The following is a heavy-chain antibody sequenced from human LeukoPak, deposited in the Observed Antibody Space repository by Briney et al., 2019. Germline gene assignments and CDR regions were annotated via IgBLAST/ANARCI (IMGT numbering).Heavy chain of an antibody. CDR1: GGSISSYY. CDR2: IYTSGST. Sequence: KPSETLSLTCTVSGGSISSYYWSWIRQPAGKGLEWIGRIYTSGSTNYNPSLKSRVTISVDTSKNQFSLKLSSVTAADTAVYYCARARRFGELLSNYYYYYMDVWGKGTTVTVSS. D-gene: IGHD3-10*01. J-gene: IGHJ6*03. CDR3: ARARRFGELLSNYYYYYMDV. V-gene: IGHV4-4*07.